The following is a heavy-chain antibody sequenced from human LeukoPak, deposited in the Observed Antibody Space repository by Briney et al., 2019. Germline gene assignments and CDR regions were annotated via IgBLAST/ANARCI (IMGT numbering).Heavy chain of an antibody. CDR1: GYTFTYYW. J-gene: IGHJ4*02. V-gene: IGHV5-51*01. D-gene: IGHD6-6*01. CDR3: ARLGPYSSSSDY. CDR2: IHPSDSDT. Sequence: RGESLKISCQGSGYTFTYYWVGWVRQLPGEGLEWMGIIHPSDSDTRYRSSFQGQVTITVDTDINTAFLQWSRLKASDTAMYYCARLGPYSSSSDYWGQGTLVTVSS.